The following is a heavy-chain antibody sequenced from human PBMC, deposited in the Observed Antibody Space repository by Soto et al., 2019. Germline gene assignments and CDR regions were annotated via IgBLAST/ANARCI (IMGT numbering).Heavy chain of an antibody. CDR1: GGTFSSYA. CDR3: TSSSSSGDWFDP. J-gene: IGHJ5*02. CDR2: IIPIFGTA. D-gene: IGHD6-6*01. V-gene: IGHV1-69*06. Sequence: QVQLVQSGAEVKKPGSSVKVSCKASGGTFSSYAISWVRQAPGQGLEWMGGIIPIFGTANYAQKFQGRVTITADKSTSTAYMELSSLISEDTAVYCCTSSSSSGDWFDPWGQGTLVTVSS.